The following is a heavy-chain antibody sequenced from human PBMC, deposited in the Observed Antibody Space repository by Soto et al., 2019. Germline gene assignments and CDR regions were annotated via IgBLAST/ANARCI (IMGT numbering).Heavy chain of an antibody. CDR2: ISITGSYI. D-gene: IGHD5-18*01. CDR3: ARGAIRGYSYGHSDY. J-gene: IGHJ4*02. Sequence: GGSLRLSCAASGFSFSSYTMDWVRQAPGKGLQWVSSISITGSYIYYADSVKGRFAISRDNSQNSLYLHMNSLRAEDTALYYCARGAIRGYSYGHSDYWGQGTLVTVSS. V-gene: IGHV3-21*01. CDR1: GFSFSSYT.